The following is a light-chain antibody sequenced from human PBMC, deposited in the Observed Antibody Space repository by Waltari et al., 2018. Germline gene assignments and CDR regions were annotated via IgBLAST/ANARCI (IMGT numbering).Light chain of an antibody. V-gene: IGKV1-5*03. CDR3: QQYISYST. Sequence: DIQMTQSPSTLYASIGDSVTINCRASQSISSWLAWYQQKPGKAPKLLIHKASSLESGVPSRFSGSGSGTEFTLTISSLQPDDFATYYCQQYISYSTFGQGTKLEIK. CDR1: QSISSW. J-gene: IGKJ2*01. CDR2: KAS.